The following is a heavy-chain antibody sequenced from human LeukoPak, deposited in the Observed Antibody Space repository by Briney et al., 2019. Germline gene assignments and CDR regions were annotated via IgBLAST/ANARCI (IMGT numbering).Heavy chain of an antibody. J-gene: IGHJ5*02. D-gene: IGHD3-22*01. CDR2: ISTHNGNT. V-gene: IGHV1-18*01. Sequence: GASVKVSCKASGYTFTYYGMNWVRQAPGQGLEWMGWISTHNGNTSYAQKLQGRVTMTTDTSTSTAYMELRSLRSDDTAVYYCARGAGYYYDSSGFYYRWFDPCGQGRLVTVSS. CDR3: ARGAGYYYDSSGFYYRWFDP. CDR1: GYTFTYYG.